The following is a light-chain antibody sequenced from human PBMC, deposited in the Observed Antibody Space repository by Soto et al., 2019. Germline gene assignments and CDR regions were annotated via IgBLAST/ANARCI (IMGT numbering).Light chain of an antibody. CDR3: QQYNSYSVT. V-gene: IGKV1-5*03. CDR2: KAS. J-gene: IGKJ1*01. CDR1: QSISSW. Sequence: DIQMTQSPSTLSASVGDRVTITCRASQSISSWLAWYQQKPGKAPKLLIYKASSLESGVPSRFSGSGSGTEFTLTISSLQPDDFAKYYCQQYNSYSVTFGQGTKVEIK.